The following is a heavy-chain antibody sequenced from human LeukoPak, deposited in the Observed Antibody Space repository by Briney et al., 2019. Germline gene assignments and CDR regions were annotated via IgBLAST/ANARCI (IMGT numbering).Heavy chain of an antibody. CDR2: INPNSGGT. J-gene: IGHJ5*02. CDR1: GYTFTDYY. CDR3: ARDGEAAAVTNWFDP. D-gene: IGHD6-13*01. V-gene: IGHV1-2*02. Sequence: GASVRVSCKASGYTFTDYYMHRVRQAPGQGLEWMGWINPNSGGTNYAQKFQGRVTMTRDTSITTAYMELSRLTSDDTAVYFCARDGEAAAVTNWFDPWGQGTLVAVSS.